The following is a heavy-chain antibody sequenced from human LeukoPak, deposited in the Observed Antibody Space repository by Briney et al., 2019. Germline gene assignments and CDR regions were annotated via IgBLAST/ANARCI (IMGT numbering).Heavy chain of an antibody. V-gene: IGHV4-59*11. D-gene: IGHD5-24*01. CDR1: GGSIRDHY. Sequence: PSETLSLTCTVTGGSIRDHYWSWLRQPPGKELEWVGYVYYTGSTIYNPSLRSRVTISADTSKNQFSLVLSSVTAADTAVYYCARGRMATILAYWGQGTLVTVSS. J-gene: IGHJ4*02. CDR3: ARGRMATILAY. CDR2: VYYTGST.